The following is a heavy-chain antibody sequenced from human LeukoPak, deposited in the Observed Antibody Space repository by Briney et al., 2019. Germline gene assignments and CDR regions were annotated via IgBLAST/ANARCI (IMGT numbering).Heavy chain of an antibody. CDR1: GYTLTELS. CDR2: FDPEDGET. V-gene: IGHV1-24*01. J-gene: IGHJ4*02. Sequence: ASEKVSCKVSGYTLTELSMHWVRQAPGKGLEWMGGFDPEDGETIYAQKFQGRVTMTEDTSTDTAYMELSSLRSEDTAVYYCATVRRYGSGSTPFDYWGQGTLVTVSS. CDR3: ATVRRYGSGSTPFDY. D-gene: IGHD3-10*01.